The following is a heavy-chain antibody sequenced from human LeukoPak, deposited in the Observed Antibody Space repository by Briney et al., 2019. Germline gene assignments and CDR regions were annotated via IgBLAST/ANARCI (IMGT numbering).Heavy chain of an antibody. Sequence: GGSLRLSCAASAFTFSSYGMHWVRQAPGKGLEWVAFIRYDGSNKYYADSVKGRFTISRDNSKNTLYLQMNGLRAEDTAMYYCAKDLRAVVIGSPLDYWGQGILVTVSS. CDR2: IRYDGSNK. CDR1: AFTFSSYG. V-gene: IGHV3-30*02. CDR3: AKDLRAVVIGSPLDY. D-gene: IGHD2-2*01. J-gene: IGHJ4*02.